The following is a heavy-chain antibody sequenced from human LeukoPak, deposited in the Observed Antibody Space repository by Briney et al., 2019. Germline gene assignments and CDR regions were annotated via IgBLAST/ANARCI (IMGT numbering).Heavy chain of an antibody. CDR3: ARDFNYYDSSGYYVNWFDP. J-gene: IGHJ5*02. D-gene: IGHD3-22*01. CDR1: GYTFTSYA. CDR2: INTNTGNP. V-gene: IGHV7-4-1*02. Sequence: ASVKVSCKASGYTFTSYAMNWVRQAPGQGLEWMGWINTNTGNPTYAQGFTGRFVFSLDTSVSTAYLQISSLKAEDTAVYYCARDFNYYDSSGYYVNWFDPWGQGTLVTVSS.